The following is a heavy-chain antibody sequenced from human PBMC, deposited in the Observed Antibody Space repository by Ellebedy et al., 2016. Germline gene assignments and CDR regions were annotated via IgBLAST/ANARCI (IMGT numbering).Heavy chain of an antibody. CDR1: GFDFGSYA. D-gene: IGHD2-2*03. Sequence: GGSLRLSCAASGFDFGSYAMYWVRQAPDKGLEWVARTSHDERHIDYAGSVKGRFTISRDIPGNTLYLQMNSLTIEDTAVYYCARDGWIKAAFLDAWGQGTLVTVSS. V-gene: IGHV3-30*04. CDR3: ARDGWIKAAFLDA. CDR2: TSHDERHI. J-gene: IGHJ5*02.